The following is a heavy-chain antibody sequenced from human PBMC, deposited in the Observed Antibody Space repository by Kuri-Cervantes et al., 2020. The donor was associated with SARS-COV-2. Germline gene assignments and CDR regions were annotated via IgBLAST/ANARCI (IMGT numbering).Heavy chain of an antibody. Sequence: GSLRLSCAVYGGSFSSYYWSWIRQPPGKGLEWIGEINHSGSTNYNPSLKSRVTISVDTSKNQFSLKLSSVTAADTAVYYCARGRVYARRIYYYYYGMDVWGQGTTVTVSS. J-gene: IGHJ6*02. CDR2: INHSGST. CDR1: GGSFSSYY. V-gene: IGHV4-34*01. CDR3: ARGRVYARRIYYYYYGMDV. D-gene: IGHD3-16*01.